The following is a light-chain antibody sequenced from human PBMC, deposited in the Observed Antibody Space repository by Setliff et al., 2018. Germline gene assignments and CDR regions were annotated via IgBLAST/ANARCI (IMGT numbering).Light chain of an antibody. CDR1: NSDVGNYKY. J-gene: IGLJ1*01. V-gene: IGLV2-14*01. CDR3: SSYTTMSTRI. Sequence: QSALAQPASVSGSPGQSITISCTGTNSDVGNYKYVSWYQQVPGKAPKLIIFEVSNRPSGIPNRFSGSKSGNTASLSISGLQAEDGADYYCSSYTTMSTRIFGTGTKVTVL. CDR2: EVS.